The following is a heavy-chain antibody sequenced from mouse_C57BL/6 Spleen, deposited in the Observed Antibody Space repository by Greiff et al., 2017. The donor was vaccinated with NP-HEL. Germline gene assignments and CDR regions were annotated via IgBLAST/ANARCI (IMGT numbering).Heavy chain of an antibody. Sequence: QVQLKESGAELARPGASVKLSCKASGYTFTSYGISWVKQRTGQGLEWIGEIYPRSGNTYYNEKFKGKATLTADKSSSTAYMELRSLTSEDSAVYFCARRGGDASWFAYWGQGTLVTVSA. D-gene: IGHD3-3*01. CDR2: IYPRSGNT. J-gene: IGHJ3*01. V-gene: IGHV1-81*01. CDR3: ARRGGDASWFAY. CDR1: GYTFTSYG.